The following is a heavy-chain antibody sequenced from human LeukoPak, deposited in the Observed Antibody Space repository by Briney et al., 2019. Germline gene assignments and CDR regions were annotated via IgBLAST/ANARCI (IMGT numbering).Heavy chain of an antibody. V-gene: IGHV4-4*07. J-gene: IGHJ5*02. D-gene: IGHD6-19*01. CDR1: GGSITSYD. Sequence: SETLSLTCTVSGGSITSYDWSWIRQPAGKGPEWIGRIYASGSTNYNPSLKSRVTMSVDTSKNQFSLRLNSVTAADTAVYYCARGDRAVAGAWGWFDPWGQGTLVTVSS. CDR2: IYASGST. CDR3: ARGDRAVAGAWGWFDP.